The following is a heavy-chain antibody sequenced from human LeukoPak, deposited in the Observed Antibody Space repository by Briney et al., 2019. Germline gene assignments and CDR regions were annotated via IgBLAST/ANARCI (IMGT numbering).Heavy chain of an antibody. CDR3: ARDSRTGANWFDP. CDR2: ISSSSSYI. CDR1: GFTFSSYS. V-gene: IGHV3-21*01. Sequence: GGSLRLSCAASGFTFSSYSMNWVRQAPGKGLEWVSSISSSSSYIYYADSVKGRFTISRDNAKNSLYLQMNSLRAEDTAVYYCARDSRTGANWFDPWGQGTLVTGSS. J-gene: IGHJ5*02. D-gene: IGHD2-8*02.